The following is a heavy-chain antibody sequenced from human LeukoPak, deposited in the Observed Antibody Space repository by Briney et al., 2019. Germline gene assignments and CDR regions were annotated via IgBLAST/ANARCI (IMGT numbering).Heavy chain of an antibody. Sequence: GRSLRLSCAASGFTFSRYGMHGVRQAPGKGLEWVAVISYDGSNKYYADSVKGRFTISRDNSKNTLYLQMNSLRAEDTAVYYCAKVPDGVFWEDYFDYWGQGTLVTVSS. CDR3: AKVPDGVFWEDYFDY. CDR1: GFTFSRYG. CDR2: ISYDGSNK. D-gene: IGHD1-26*01. V-gene: IGHV3-30*18. J-gene: IGHJ4*02.